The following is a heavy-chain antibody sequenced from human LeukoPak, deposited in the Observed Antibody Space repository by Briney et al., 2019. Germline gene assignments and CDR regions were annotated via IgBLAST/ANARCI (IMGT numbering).Heavy chain of an antibody. CDR1: GGSISSSSYY. J-gene: IGHJ4*02. D-gene: IGHD3-10*01. Sequence: SETLSLTCTVSGGSISSSSYYWGWIRQPPGKGLEWIGSIHYSGSTYYTPSLKSRVTMSVDTSKNQFSLKLSSVTAADTAVYYCARDDYYGSGSEDWGQGTLVTVPS. CDR3: ARDDYYGSGSED. CDR2: IHYSGST. V-gene: IGHV4-39*07.